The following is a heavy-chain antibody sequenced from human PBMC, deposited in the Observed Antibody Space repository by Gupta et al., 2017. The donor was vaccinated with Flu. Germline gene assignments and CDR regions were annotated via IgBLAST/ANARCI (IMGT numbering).Heavy chain of an antibody. D-gene: IGHD3-16*01. Sequence: PGKGLEWIASIYYNGATYYSLSLRSRVTISIDTSKNQFSPMLTSVTSADTATYYCARTTRRLGVSDNPTWFDPWGQGTLFTVSS. V-gene: IGHV4-39*01. CDR3: ARTTRRLGVSDNPTWFDP. CDR2: IYYNGAT. J-gene: IGHJ5*02.